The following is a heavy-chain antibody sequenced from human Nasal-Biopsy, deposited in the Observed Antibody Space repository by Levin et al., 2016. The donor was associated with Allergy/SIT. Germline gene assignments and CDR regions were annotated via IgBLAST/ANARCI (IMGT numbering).Heavy chain of an antibody. D-gene: IGHD1-1*01. CDR1: GFFLSSFT. CDR3: VRGDSYKGMDV. CDR2: IRTSTDDI. V-gene: IGHV3-21*01. J-gene: IGHJ6*02. Sequence: ESLKISCATSGFFLSSFTMNWVRQAPRKGLEWVSYIRTSTDDIFYADSVKGRFTISSDNAKRSLYLHMNSLRAEDSGVYYCVRGDSYKGMDVWGRGTTVTVSS.